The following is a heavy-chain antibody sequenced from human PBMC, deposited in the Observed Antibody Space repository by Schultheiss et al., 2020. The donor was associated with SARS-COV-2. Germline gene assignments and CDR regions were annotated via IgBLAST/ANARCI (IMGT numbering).Heavy chain of an antibody. CDR3: ARGRIVVPAAMRRSGNIDY. CDR2: IWYDGSNK. Sequence: GGSLRLSCAASGFTFSSYGMHWVRQAPGKGLEWVAVIWYDGSNKYYADSVKGRFTISRDNSKNTLYLQMNSLRAEDTAVYYCARGRIVVPAAMRRSGNIDYWGQGTLVTVSS. CDR1: GFTFSSYG. J-gene: IGHJ4*02. V-gene: IGHV3-33*01. D-gene: IGHD2-2*01.